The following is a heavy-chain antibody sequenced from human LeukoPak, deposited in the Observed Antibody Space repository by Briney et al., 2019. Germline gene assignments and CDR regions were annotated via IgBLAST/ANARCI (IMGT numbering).Heavy chain of an antibody. D-gene: IGHD2-21*02. J-gene: IGHJ5*02. V-gene: IGHV4-59*01. CDR3: ARLQKKEMTAGYNWFDP. Sequence: PSETLSLTCTVSGGSISSYDWSWIRQPPGRGLEWIAYISHSGNTNYNPSLKSRVTISADTSKNQFSLKLSSVTAADTAVYYCARLQKKEMTAGYNWFDPWGQGTLVTVSS. CDR1: GGSISSYD. CDR2: ISHSGNT.